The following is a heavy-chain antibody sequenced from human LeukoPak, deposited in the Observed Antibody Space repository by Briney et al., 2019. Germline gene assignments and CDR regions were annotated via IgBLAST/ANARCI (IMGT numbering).Heavy chain of an antibody. CDR1: GFTFSSYA. CDR2: ICGSGGST. CDR3: ARGLLWFGELAGRFDY. D-gene: IGHD3-10*01. J-gene: IGHJ4*02. Sequence: GGSLRLSCAASGFTFSSYAMSWVRQAPGKGLEWVSAICGSGGSTDYADSVKGRFTISRDNSKNSLYLQVNSLRGEDTAVYYCARGLLWFGELAGRFDYWGQGTMVSVSS. V-gene: IGHV3-23*01.